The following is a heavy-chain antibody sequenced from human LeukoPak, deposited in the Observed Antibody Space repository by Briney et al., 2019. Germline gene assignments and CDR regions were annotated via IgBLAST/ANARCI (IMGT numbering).Heavy chain of an antibody. D-gene: IGHD3-10*01. CDR1: GDSISSYY. V-gene: IGHV4-59*01. CDR2: LYYSGST. J-gene: IGHJ4*02. Sequence: SETLSLTCTVSGDSISSYYWSWIRQPPGKGLEWIGYLYYSGSTNYNPSLKSRVTISVDTSKNHVSLRLSSVTAADTAVYYCAGRRFGELYYFDYWGQGTLVTVSS. CDR3: AGRRFGELYYFDY.